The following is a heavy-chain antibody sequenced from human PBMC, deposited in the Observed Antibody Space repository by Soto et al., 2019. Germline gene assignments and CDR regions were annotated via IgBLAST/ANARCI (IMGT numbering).Heavy chain of an antibody. CDR3: AKDLTMVRKPNNWFDP. CDR1: GFTFSSYA. Sequence: GGSLRPSCAASGFTFSSYAMSWVRQAPGKGLEWVSAISGSGGSTYYADSVKGRFTISRDNSKNTLYLQMNSLRAEDTAVYYCAKDLTMVRKPNNWFDPWGQGTLVTVSS. D-gene: IGHD3-10*01. V-gene: IGHV3-23*01. J-gene: IGHJ5*02. CDR2: ISGSGGST.